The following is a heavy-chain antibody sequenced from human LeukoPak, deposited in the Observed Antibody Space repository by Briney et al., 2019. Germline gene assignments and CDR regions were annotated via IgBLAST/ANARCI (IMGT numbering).Heavy chain of an antibody. CDR3: ERAVGRNWFDP. J-gene: IGHJ5*02. Sequence: ASVKVSCKASGYTFTSYYMHCVRQAPGQGLEWMGIINPSGGSTSYAQKFQGRVTMTRDTYTSTVYMELSSLRSEDTAVYYCERAVGRNWFDPWGEGTLVTVSS. CDR2: INPSGGST. V-gene: IGHV1-46*01. CDR1: GYTFTSYY. D-gene: IGHD2-2*01.